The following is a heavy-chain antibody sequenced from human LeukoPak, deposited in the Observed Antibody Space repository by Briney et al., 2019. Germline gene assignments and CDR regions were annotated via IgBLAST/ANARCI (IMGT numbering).Heavy chain of an antibody. Sequence: ASVKVSCKASGYTFTGYYMHWVRQAPGHGLEWMGWINPNSRGTNYAQKFQGRVTMTRDTSISTAYMELSRLRSDDTAVYYCARDREGLWFGELLSPSNWFDPWGQGTLVTVSS. CDR3: ARDREGLWFGELLSPSNWFDP. V-gene: IGHV1-2*02. CDR2: INPNSRGT. D-gene: IGHD3-10*01. CDR1: GYTFTGYY. J-gene: IGHJ5*02.